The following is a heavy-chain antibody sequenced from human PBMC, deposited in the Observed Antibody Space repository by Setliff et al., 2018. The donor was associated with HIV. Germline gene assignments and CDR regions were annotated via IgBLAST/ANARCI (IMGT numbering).Heavy chain of an antibody. CDR2: MSASGSA. D-gene: IGHD3-16*02. Sequence: SETLSLTCTVSGPPIDVGSFFWTWIRQSAGRGLEWIGHMSASGSAKYNPTLQSRVTLSVDPSNNQFSLNLTSVTAADTAVYYCARRGSGSSYRFFNYWGLGSLVTVSS. CDR3: ARRGSGSSYRFFNY. V-gene: IGHV4-61*09. J-gene: IGHJ4*02. CDR1: GPPIDVGSFF.